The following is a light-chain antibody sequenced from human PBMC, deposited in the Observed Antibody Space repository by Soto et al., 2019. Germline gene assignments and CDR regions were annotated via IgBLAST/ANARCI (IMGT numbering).Light chain of an antibody. CDR1: QSVVTNS. CDR2: GAS. J-gene: IGKJ1*01. Sequence: EIVLTQSPGILSLSPGERATLSCRASQSVVTNSLAWYQQKPGQAPRLIIYGASNRATGIPDRFSGRGSGTDFTLTISRLEPEDFAVYYCQQYGSSGTFGQGTKVEIK. V-gene: IGKV3-20*01. CDR3: QQYGSSGT.